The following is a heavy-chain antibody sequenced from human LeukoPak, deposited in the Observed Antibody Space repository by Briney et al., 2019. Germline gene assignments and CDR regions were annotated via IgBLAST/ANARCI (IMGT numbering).Heavy chain of an antibody. CDR2: INSIGSTI. CDR3: ARTVGATDSLDY. V-gene: IGHV3-48*03. Sequence: GGSLRLSCAASGFIFSSYEMNWVRQAPGKGLEWVSYINSIGSTIYYAGSVKGRFAISRDNAKNSLYLQMNSLRAEDTAVYYCARTVGATDSLDYWGQGTLVTVSS. D-gene: IGHD1-26*01. J-gene: IGHJ4*02. CDR1: GFIFSSYE.